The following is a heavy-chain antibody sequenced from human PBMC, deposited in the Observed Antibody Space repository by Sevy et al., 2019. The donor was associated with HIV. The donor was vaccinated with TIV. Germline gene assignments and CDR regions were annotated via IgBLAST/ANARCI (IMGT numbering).Heavy chain of an antibody. V-gene: IGHV4-38-2*01. J-gene: IGHJ4*02. Sequence: SETLSLTCAVSGYSISSRYYWGWVRQPPGKGLEWIASMYYSGSTYYNPSLRSRVTISLDTSENQFSLKLTSVTAADXXXXXXXXXXXXXXLFFDYWGQGILVTVSS. CDR2: MYYSGST. CDR1: GYSISSRYY. CDR3: XXXXXXXXLFFDY.